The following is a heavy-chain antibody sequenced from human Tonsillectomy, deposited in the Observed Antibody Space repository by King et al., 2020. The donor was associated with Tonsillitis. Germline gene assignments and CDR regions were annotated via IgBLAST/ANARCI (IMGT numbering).Heavy chain of an antibody. Sequence: VQLVESGGAVVQPGGSLRLSCAASGFAFDDYTMHWVRQSPGKGLEWVSLMSWGGTRTHYRDSVKGRFTISRDNSEKSLFLQMRSLTIDDTALYYCAKEVTRGLDCGGDCFSLGFDSWGRGTLVTVSS. CDR3: AKEVTRGLDCGGDCFSLGFDS. CDR2: MSWGGTRT. CDR1: GFAFDDYT. J-gene: IGHJ4*02. D-gene: IGHD2-21*01. V-gene: IGHV3-43*01.